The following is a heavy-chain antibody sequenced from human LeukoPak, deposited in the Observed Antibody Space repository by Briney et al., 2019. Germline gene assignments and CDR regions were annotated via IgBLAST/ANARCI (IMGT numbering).Heavy chain of an antibody. Sequence: ASVKVSCKASGYTFTRYYMHWVRQAPGQGLEWMGWVNPNSGCTNYAQKFQGRVTMTRDTSISTAYMELSRLRSDDTAVYYCARLRGSGSSLDYWGQGTLVTVSS. CDR2: VNPNSGCT. CDR1: GYTFTRYY. J-gene: IGHJ4*02. V-gene: IGHV1-2*02. D-gene: IGHD3-10*01. CDR3: ARLRGSGSSLDY.